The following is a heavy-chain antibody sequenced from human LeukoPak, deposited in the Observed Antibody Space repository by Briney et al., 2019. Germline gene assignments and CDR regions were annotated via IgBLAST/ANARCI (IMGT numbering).Heavy chain of an antibody. Sequence: GGSLRLSCAASGFTFSTYWMAWVRQAPGKGLEWVANIKGDGSEKYHGDSVTGRFTISRDNAKNSLYLQMNSLRAEDTAIYYCASYRVSNGMDVWGQGTTVTVSS. D-gene: IGHD1-26*01. V-gene: IGHV3-7*01. CDR3: ASYRVSNGMDV. J-gene: IGHJ6*02. CDR2: IKGDGSEK. CDR1: GFTFSTYW.